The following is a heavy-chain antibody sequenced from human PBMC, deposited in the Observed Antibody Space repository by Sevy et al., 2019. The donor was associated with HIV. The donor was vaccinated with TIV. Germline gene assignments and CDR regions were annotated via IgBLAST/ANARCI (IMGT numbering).Heavy chain of an antibody. CDR3: VRDGWNY. CDR1: GFTFSTST. CDR2: MPSSGSYI. J-gene: IGHJ4*02. Sequence: GGSLRLSCAASGFTFSTSTMNWVRQAPGKGLEWVSPMPSSGSYILYPDSVKGRFTISRDNAKNSVFLQMNSLRVEDTAVYYCVRDGWNYWGQGTLVTVSS. D-gene: IGHD2-15*01. V-gene: IGHV3-21*01.